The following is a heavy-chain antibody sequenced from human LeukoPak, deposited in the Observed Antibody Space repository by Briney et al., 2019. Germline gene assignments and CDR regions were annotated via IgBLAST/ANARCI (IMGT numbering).Heavy chain of an antibody. CDR1: GGSISSSSYY. CDR2: IYYCGST. Sequence: PSGTLSVTCTVSGGSISSSSYYWGWIRQPPGKGLEWIGCIYYCGSTYYNPSLKGRVTISVDTSKNQFSLKLSSVTAADTAVYYCARLYSSGWYFIKEVFDAFDILGQGTMVTVSS. CDR3: ARLYSSGWYFIKEVFDAFDI. V-gene: IGHV4-39*01. J-gene: IGHJ3*02. D-gene: IGHD6-19*01.